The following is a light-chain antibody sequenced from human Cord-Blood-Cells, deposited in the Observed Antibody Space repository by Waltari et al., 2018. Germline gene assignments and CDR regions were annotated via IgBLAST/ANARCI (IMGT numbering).Light chain of an antibody. Sequence: IVLTHSPATLPLSQGERATLSCRASQGVSRYVAWYQQKPGQAPRLLIYDASNRATGIPARFSGSGSGTDFTLTISSLEPEDFAVYYCQQRSNWPPKYTFGQGTKLEIK. CDR1: QGVSRY. CDR3: QQRSNWPPKYT. V-gene: IGKV3-11*01. CDR2: DAS. J-gene: IGKJ2*01.